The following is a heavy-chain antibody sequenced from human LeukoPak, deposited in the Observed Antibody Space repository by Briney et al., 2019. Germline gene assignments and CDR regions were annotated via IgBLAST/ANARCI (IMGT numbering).Heavy chain of an antibody. D-gene: IGHD1-26*01. CDR1: GFTVSTTY. V-gene: IGHV3-53*01. CDR3: ATYGGSYYLDY. J-gene: IGHJ4*02. CDR2: IYSGGNK. Sequence: GGSLRLSCAASGFTVSTTYMNWVRQAPGKGLEWVSIIYSGGNKDYADSVKGRFTISRDNSKNTLYLQMNSLRVEDMAVYYCATYGGSYYLDYWGQGTLVTASS.